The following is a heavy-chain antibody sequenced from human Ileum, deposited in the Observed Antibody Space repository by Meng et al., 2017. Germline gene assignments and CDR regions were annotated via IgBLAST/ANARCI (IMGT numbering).Heavy chain of an antibody. CDR2: INTDGSDT. CDR1: GFTFSSYW. CDR3: ARDKPHNWFDP. J-gene: IGHJ5*02. V-gene: IGHV3-74*01. Sequence: EEEGVESGGGLVQPGGSLMLSCAASGFTFSSYWLHWVRQAPGKGLVWVARINTDGSDTRYADSVKGRFTISRDNAQNMVYLQMNSLRAEDTAVYYCARDKPHNWFDPWGQGTLVTVSS.